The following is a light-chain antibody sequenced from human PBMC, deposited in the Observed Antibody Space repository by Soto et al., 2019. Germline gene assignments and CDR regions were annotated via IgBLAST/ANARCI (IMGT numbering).Light chain of an antibody. Sequence: QSVLTQPASVSGSPGQSITISCTGTSSDVGGYNYVSWYQQHPGKAPKLMIYEVSNRPSGVSNRFSGSKSGNTASLTISGLQAEDEADYYCTSYTSISTLGVFGGGTQLTVL. J-gene: IGLJ3*02. CDR1: SSDVGGYNY. CDR2: EVS. CDR3: TSYTSISTLGV. V-gene: IGLV2-14*01.